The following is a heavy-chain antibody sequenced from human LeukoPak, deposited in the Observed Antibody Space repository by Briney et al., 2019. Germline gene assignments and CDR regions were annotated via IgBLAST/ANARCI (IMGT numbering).Heavy chain of an antibody. Sequence: GGSLRLSCAASGFTFSSHTMNWVRQAPGKGLEWVSSISRSSSYISYADSVKGRFTISRDNAKNSLYLQMNSLRAEDTAVYYCARNFYDSSGYYYYYAFDIWGQGTMVTVSS. CDR1: GFTFSSHT. V-gene: IGHV3-21*01. CDR3: ARNFYDSSGYYYYYAFDI. J-gene: IGHJ3*02. D-gene: IGHD3-22*01. CDR2: ISRSSSYI.